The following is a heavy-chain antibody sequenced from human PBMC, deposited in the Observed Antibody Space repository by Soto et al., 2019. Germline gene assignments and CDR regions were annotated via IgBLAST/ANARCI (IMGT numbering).Heavy chain of an antibody. CDR2: IYHSGST. J-gene: IGHJ5*01. CDR3: ARAEDWGDSSGSYDS. CDR1: GGSISSSNW. D-gene: IGHD3-22*01. V-gene: IGHV4-4*02. Sequence: QVQLQESGPGLVKPSGTLSLTCAVSGGSISSSNWWSWVRQPPGKGLEWIGEIYHSGSTNYNPSLKRRVAISVDKSKNQFSLKLSSVTAADTAVYYCARAEDWGDSSGSYDSWGQGTLVTVSS.